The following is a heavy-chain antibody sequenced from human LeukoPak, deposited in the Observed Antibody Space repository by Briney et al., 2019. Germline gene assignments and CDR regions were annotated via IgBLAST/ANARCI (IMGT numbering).Heavy chain of an antibody. CDR1: GGSFSGYY. Sequence: SETLSLTCAVYGGSFSGYYWSWIRRPPGKGLEWIGEINHSGSTNYNPSLKSRVTISVDTSKNQFSLKLSSVTAADTAVYYCARGKGPGSSSWYSDYYYYMDVWGKGTTVTVSS. CDR3: ARGKGPGSSSWYSDYYYYMDV. CDR2: INHSGST. D-gene: IGHD6-13*01. J-gene: IGHJ6*03. V-gene: IGHV4-34*01.